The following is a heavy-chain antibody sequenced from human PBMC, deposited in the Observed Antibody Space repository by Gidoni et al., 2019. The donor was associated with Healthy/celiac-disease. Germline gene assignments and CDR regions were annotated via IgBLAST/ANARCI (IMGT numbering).Heavy chain of an antibody. CDR1: GGSFSGYY. Sequence: QVQLQQWGAGLLKPSETLSLTCAVYGGSFSGYYWSWIRQPPGKGLEWIGEINHSGSTNYNPSLKSRVTISVDTSKNQFSLKLSSVTAADTAVYYCASTGYSGYDFIDYWGQGTLVTVSS. CDR3: ASTGYSGYDFIDY. V-gene: IGHV4-34*01. CDR2: INHSGST. D-gene: IGHD5-12*01. J-gene: IGHJ4*02.